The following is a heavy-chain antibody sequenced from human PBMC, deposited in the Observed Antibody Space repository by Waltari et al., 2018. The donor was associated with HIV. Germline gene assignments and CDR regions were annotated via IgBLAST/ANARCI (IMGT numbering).Heavy chain of an antibody. CDR1: GDSISRATHY. J-gene: IGHJ4*02. CDR3: ARCGGVTATCDS. D-gene: IGHD2-21*01. Sequence: QVHLQASGPGLVKPSQTLSLLCTVSGDSISRATHYWSWTRQHPGKGLEWIGYIYNSGSTYYNSSLQSRVTISADTSKNQFSLKMNSVTAADTAVYYCARCGGVTATCDSWGQGILVTVSS. CDR2: IYNSGST. V-gene: IGHV4-31*03.